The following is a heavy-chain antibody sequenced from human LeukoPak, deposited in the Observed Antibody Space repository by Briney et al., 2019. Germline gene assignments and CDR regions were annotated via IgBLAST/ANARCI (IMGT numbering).Heavy chain of an antibody. V-gene: IGHV3-23*01. J-gene: IGHJ2*01. Sequence: PGGSLRLSCAASGFIFSGYPMSWVRQAPGKGLEWVSAVSASGGDTYYADSVRGRFTISRDNSKNTLYLQMNSLRVEDTAVYYCASLKGGIQLWSPYWYFDLWGRGTLVTVSS. D-gene: IGHD5-18*01. CDR1: GFIFSGYP. CDR3: ASLKGGIQLWSPYWYFDL. CDR2: VSASGGDT.